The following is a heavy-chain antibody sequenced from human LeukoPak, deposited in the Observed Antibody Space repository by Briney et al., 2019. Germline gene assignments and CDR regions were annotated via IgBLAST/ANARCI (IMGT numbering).Heavy chain of an antibody. J-gene: IGHJ6*03. V-gene: IGHV1-69*13. CDR1: GGTFSSYA. Sequence: SVKVSCKASGGTFSSYAIIWVRQAPGQGLEWMEGIIPIFGTANYAQKFQGRVTITADESTSTAYMELSSLRSKDTAVYYCAHDFWRRADYYYYYYMDVWGKGTTVTVSS. CDR2: IIPIFGTA. CDR3: AHDFWRRADYYYYYYMDV. D-gene: IGHD3-3*01.